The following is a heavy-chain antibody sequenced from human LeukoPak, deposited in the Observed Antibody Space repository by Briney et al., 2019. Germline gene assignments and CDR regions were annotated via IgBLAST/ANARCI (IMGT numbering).Heavy chain of an antibody. V-gene: IGHV1-46*01. CDR1: GYTFTNSY. J-gene: IGHJ4*02. CDR3: AREDCNNAVCYPDH. Sequence: GASVKVSCKASGYTFTNSYMHWVRQAPGQGLEWMGVIDPNGGDTNYAQSFQGRVTMTTDTSTSTAYIELSSLRSDDTAVYYCAREDCNNAVCYPDHWGQGTLVTVSS. D-gene: IGHD2-8*01. CDR2: IDPNGGDT.